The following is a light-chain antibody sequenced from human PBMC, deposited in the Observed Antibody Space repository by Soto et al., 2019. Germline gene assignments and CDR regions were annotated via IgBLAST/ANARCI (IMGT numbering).Light chain of an antibody. CDR1: SSNIGINT. V-gene: IGLV1-44*01. Sequence: HSVLTQPPSASGTPGQRVTISCSGSSSNIGINTVNWYQQLPGTAPKLLIYGTNQRPSGVPDRFSGSKSGTSGSLAISGLQSEDEADYYCAAWDDGLNGWVFGGGTKVTVL. CDR2: GTN. J-gene: IGLJ3*02. CDR3: AAWDDGLNGWV.